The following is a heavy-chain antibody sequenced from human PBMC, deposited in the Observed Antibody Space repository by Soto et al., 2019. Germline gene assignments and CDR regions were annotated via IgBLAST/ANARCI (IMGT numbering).Heavy chain of an antibody. Sequence: SVKVSCKASGGTFSSYAISWVRQAPGQGLEWMGGIIPIFGTANYAQKFQGRVTITADESTSTAYMELSSLRSEDTAVYYCARDRGHYDILTGYYNVGWFDPWGQGTLVTVSS. CDR2: IIPIFGTA. V-gene: IGHV1-69*13. J-gene: IGHJ5*02. D-gene: IGHD3-9*01. CDR1: GGTFSSYA. CDR3: ARDRGHYDILTGYYNVGWFDP.